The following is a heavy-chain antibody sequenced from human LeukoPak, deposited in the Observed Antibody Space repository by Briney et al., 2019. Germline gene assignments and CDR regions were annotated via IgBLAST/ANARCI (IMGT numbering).Heavy chain of an antibody. D-gene: IGHD3-16*02. J-gene: IGHJ4*02. CDR2: INHSGST. CDR1: GGSFSGYY. Sequence: SETLSPTCAVYGGSFSGYYWSWIRQPPGKGLEWIGEINHSGSTNYNPSLKSRVTISVDTSKNQFSLKLSSVTAADTAVYYCARAVGYDYVWGSYRYAPDYWGQGTLVTVSS. CDR3: ARAVGYDYVWGSYRYAPDY. V-gene: IGHV4-34*01.